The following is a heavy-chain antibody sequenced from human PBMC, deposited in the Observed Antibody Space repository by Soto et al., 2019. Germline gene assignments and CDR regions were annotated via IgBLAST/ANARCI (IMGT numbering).Heavy chain of an antibody. CDR2: VSYDGNNN. V-gene: IGHV3-30-3*01. J-gene: IGHJ3*02. CDR3: ARVVVVIPATSPDGFDI. D-gene: IGHD2-15*01. CDR1: GFPFINYA. Sequence: PGGALRLSCAASGFPFINYAMHWVRQAPGKGLEWVAVVSYDGNNNYYAGSVKGRFTISRDNSRNTLYLQMHSLRTEDTAVYFCARVVVVIPATSPDGFDIWGQGTKVTVSS.